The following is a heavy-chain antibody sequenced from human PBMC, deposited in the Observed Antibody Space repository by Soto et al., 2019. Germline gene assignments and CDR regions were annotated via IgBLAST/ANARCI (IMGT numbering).Heavy chain of an antibody. D-gene: IGHD3-10*01. Sequence: GGSLRLSCAASGFTFSSYSMNWVRQAPGKGLEWVSYISSSSSTIYYADSVKGRFTISRDNAKNSLYLQMNSLRAEDTAVYYCARGLGALVRGVMIDYMDVWGKGTTVTVSS. CDR3: ARGLGALVRGVMIDYMDV. J-gene: IGHJ6*03. CDR1: GFTFSSYS. V-gene: IGHV3-48*01. CDR2: ISSSSSTI.